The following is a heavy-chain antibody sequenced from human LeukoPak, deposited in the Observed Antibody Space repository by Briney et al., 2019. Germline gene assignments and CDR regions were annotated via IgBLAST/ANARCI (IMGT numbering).Heavy chain of an antibody. Sequence: GGSLRLSCTASGFTFGDYAMSWVRQAPGKGLEWVGFIRSKAYGGTTEYAASVKGRFTISRDDSKSIAYLQMNSLKTEDTAVYYCTTLGGSYSWNAFDIWGQGTMVTVSS. CDR1: GFTFGDYA. V-gene: IGHV3-49*04. CDR3: TTLGGSYSWNAFDI. CDR2: IRSKAYGGTT. J-gene: IGHJ3*02. D-gene: IGHD1-26*01.